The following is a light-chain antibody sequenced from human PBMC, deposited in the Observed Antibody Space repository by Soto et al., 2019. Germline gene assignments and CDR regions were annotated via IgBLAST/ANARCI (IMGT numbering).Light chain of an antibody. CDR3: SSYISSSTPYV. CDR1: SSDVGGYDY. V-gene: IGLV2-14*03. CDR2: DVS. Sequence: QSVLTQPASVSGSPGQSITISCTGSSSDVGGYDYVSWYQQHPGKAPKLMIYDVSNRPSGVSNRFSGSKSVNTASLTISGLQAEDEADYYCSSYISSSTPYVFGTGTKLTVL. J-gene: IGLJ1*01.